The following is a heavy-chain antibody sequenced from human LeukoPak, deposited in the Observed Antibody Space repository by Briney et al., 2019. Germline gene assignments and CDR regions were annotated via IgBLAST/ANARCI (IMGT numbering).Heavy chain of an antibody. Sequence: SETLSLTCSVSGDSVSRSDSYWDWIRQPPGKGLEWIGTIYYSGRTYYSPSLKSRVAMSVDPSNNQFSLNLRSVTAADTALYYCARRRYYDGSGYLEWGQGTLLSVSS. CDR1: GDSVSRSDSY. CDR3: ARRRYYDGSGYLE. V-gene: IGHV4-39*01. J-gene: IGHJ1*01. CDR2: IYYSGRT. D-gene: IGHD3-22*01.